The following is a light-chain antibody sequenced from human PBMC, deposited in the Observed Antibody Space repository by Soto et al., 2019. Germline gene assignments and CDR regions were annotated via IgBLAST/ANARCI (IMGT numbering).Light chain of an antibody. J-gene: IGKJ1*01. CDR1: QSVSGW. V-gene: IGKV1-5*01. CDR3: VQTIHWPWT. CDR2: DAS. Sequence: PSTLSASVGDTVTGNCRASQSVSGWLAWYQQKPGEAPKLLIYDASALPRGVPDRFSGSGSGTDFTLKISRVEAEDVGVYYCVQTIHWPWTFGQGTKVDIK.